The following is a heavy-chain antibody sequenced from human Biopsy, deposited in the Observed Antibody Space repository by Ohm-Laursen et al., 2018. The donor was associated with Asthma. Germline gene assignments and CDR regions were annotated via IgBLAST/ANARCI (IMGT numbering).Heavy chain of an antibody. J-gene: IGHJ1*01. CDR2: IKHDGSEK. Sequence: SLRLSCAASGFTFSSYAMSWVRQAPGKGLEWVANIKHDGSEKNHVDSLKGRFTISRDNAKNLLFLQMNSLSAEDTAVYYCARTFHFWSPYHAEHYQLWGQGTLITVSS. D-gene: IGHD3-3*01. V-gene: IGHV3-7*01. CDR1: GFTFSSYA. CDR3: ARTFHFWSPYHAEHYQL.